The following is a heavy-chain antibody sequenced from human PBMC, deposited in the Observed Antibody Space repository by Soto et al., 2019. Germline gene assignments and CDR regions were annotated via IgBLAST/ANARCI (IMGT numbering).Heavy chain of an antibody. V-gene: IGHV3-30-3*01. D-gene: IGHD3-10*01. CDR2: ISYDGSNK. Sequence: QVHLVESGGGVVQPGRSLRLSCAASGFTCSSYAMHWVRQAPGKGLEWVAVISYDGSNKYYADSVKGRFTISSDNSKNALYLQMNSLRAEDTAVYYCASDPVRPMVYYFDSWGQGNLVTVSS. CDR1: GFTCSSYA. J-gene: IGHJ4*02. CDR3: ASDPVRPMVYYFDS.